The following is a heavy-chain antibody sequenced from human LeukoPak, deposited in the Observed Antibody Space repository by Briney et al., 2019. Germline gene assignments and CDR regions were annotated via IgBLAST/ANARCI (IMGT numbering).Heavy chain of an antibody. CDR3: ARDLTYYFDSSDYGGAFDI. V-gene: IGHV3-33*01. Sequence: GRSLRLSCAASGFTFSSYGMHWVRQAPGKGLEWVAVIWYDGSNKYYADSVKGRFTISRDNSKNTLYLQMNSLRAEDTAVYYCARDLTYYFDSSDYGGAFDIWGQGTMVTVSS. CDR1: GFTFSSYG. D-gene: IGHD3-22*01. J-gene: IGHJ3*02. CDR2: IWYDGSNK.